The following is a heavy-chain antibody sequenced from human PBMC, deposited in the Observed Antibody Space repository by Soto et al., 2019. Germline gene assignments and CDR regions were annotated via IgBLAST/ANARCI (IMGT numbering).Heavy chain of an antibody. Sequence: SETLSLTCTVSGGSISSGGYYWSWIRQHPGKGLEWIGYIYYSGSTNYNPSLKSRVTISVDTSKNQFSLKLSSVTAADTAVYYCASSAWGYAFDAWGHGTIVTVSS. CDR1: GGSISSGGYY. J-gene: IGHJ3*01. D-gene: IGHD5-18*01. CDR3: ASSAWGYAFDA. CDR2: IYYSGST. V-gene: IGHV4-31*03.